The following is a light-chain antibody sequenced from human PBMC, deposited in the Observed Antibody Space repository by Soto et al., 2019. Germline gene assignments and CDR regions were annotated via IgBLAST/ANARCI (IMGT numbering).Light chain of an antibody. Sequence: EIVMTQSPATLSVSPGERATLSGRASQSVSSNLAWYQQKPGQAPRLLIYGASTRATGIPARFSGSGSGTEFTLTISSLQSEDFAVYYCQQYNNWPWTFGQGTKVDI. J-gene: IGKJ1*01. CDR1: QSVSSN. CDR2: GAS. V-gene: IGKV3-15*01. CDR3: QQYNNWPWT.